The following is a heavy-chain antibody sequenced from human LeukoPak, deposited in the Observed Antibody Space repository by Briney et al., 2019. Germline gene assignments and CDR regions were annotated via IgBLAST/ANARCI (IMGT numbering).Heavy chain of an antibody. CDR2: VNHSGST. J-gene: IGHJ4*02. CDR3: ARLRPRYYDFWSGYYPPDC. Sequence: SETLSLTCAVSGGSFSGYYWSWIRQHPGKGLEWIGEVNHSGSTNYNPSLKSRVTISVDTAKNQCSLRLSSVTAADTAVYYCARLRPRYYDFWSGYYPPDCWGQGTLVTVSS. CDR1: GGSFSGYY. V-gene: IGHV4-34*01. D-gene: IGHD3-3*01.